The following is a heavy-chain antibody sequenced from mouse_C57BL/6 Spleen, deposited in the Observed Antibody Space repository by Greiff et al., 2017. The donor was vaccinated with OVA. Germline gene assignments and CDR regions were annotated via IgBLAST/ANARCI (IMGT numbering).Heavy chain of an antibody. Sequence: EVMLVESGGGLVQPGGSMKLSCAASGFTFSDAWMDWVRQSPEKGLEWVAEIRNKANNHATYYAESVKGRFTISRDDSKSSVYLQMNSLRAEDTGIYYCTRPTLYYGSSYDYWGQGTTLTVSS. J-gene: IGHJ2*01. CDR3: TRPTLYYGSSYDY. CDR2: IRNKANNHAT. V-gene: IGHV6-6*01. D-gene: IGHD1-1*01. CDR1: GFTFSDAW.